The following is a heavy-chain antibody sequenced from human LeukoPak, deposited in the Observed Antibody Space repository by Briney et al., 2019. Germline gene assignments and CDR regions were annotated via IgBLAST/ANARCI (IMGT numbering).Heavy chain of an antibody. CDR1: EFTFSSFA. CDR3: AKCAESYGNDAFDL. D-gene: IGHD3-16*01. CDR2: IRGGGAGT. J-gene: IGHJ3*01. Sequence: GGSLRLSCAASEFTFSSFAMSWVRQAPGKGLGWVSYIRGGGAGTLYADSVKGRFTVSRDNSKSTLYLQMNSLRVEDTAVYYCAKCAESYGNDAFDLWGPGTTVTVSS. V-gene: IGHV3-23*01.